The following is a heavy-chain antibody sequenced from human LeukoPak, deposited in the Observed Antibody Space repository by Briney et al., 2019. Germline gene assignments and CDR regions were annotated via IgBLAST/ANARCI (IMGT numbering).Heavy chain of an antibody. CDR3: ARDDSGSYPY. J-gene: IGHJ4*02. CDR1: GGSISSYY. D-gene: IGHD1-26*01. CDR2: IYYSGST. Sequence: PSETLSLTCTVSGGSISSYYWSWIRQPPGKGLEWIGYIYYSGSTNYNPSLKSRVTISVDTSKNQFSLKLSSVTAADTAVHYCARDDSGSYPYWGQGTLVTVSS. V-gene: IGHV4-59*01.